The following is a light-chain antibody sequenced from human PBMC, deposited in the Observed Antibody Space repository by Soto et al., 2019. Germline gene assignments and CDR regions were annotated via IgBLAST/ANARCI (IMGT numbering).Light chain of an antibody. J-gene: IGLJ2*01. CDR1: SSNIGAGYD. CDR2: GNT. V-gene: IGLV1-40*01. CDR3: QSYDSSLSGSV. Sequence: QSVLTQPPSVSGAPGQTITIPCTGSSSNIGAGYDVHWYQQLPGTAPKLLIYGNTNRPSAVPDRFSGSKSGTSASLAITGLQAEDEADYYCQSYDSSLSGSVFGGGTKLTVL.